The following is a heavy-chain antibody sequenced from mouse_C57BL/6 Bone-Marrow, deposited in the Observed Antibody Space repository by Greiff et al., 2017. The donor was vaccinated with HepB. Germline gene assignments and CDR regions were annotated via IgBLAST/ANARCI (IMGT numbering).Heavy chain of an antibody. CDR2: ISYDGSN. J-gene: IGHJ4*01. Sequence: VQLKESGPGLVKPSQSLSLTCSVTGYSITSGYYWNWIRQFPGNKLEWMGYISYDGSNNYNPSLKNRIPITRDTSKNQFFLKLNSVTTEDTATYYCARERLYLYAMDYWGQGTSVTVSS. V-gene: IGHV3-6*01. D-gene: IGHD5-1*01. CDR3: ARERLYLYAMDY. CDR1: GYSITSGYY.